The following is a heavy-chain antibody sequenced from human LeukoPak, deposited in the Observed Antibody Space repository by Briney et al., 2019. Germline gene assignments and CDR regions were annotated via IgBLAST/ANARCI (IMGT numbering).Heavy chain of an antibody. V-gene: IGHV3-30*04. CDR1: GFTFSSYA. D-gene: IGHD2-2*01. CDR2: ISYDGSNK. CDR3: ARPSLVVPAAVSAPSRY. J-gene: IGHJ4*02. Sequence: GGSLRLSCAASGFTFSSYAMHWVRQAPGKGLEWVAVISYDGSNKYYADSVKGRFTISRDNSKNTLYLQMNSLRAEDTAVYYCARPSLVVPAAVSAPSRYWGQGTLVTVSS.